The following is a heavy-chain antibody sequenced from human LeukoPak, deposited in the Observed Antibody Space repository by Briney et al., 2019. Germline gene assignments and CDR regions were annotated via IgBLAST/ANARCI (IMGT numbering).Heavy chain of an antibody. CDR2: ISAYNGNT. Sequence: GASVKVSRKASGYTFSSYGISWVRQAPGQGLEWMGWISAYNGNTKYVQKFQGRVTMTTDTSTSTAYMELRSLSSDDTAVYYCARVQGYSSGWYYYYMDVWGKGTTVTVSS. CDR1: GYTFSSYG. CDR3: ARVQGYSSGWYYYYMDV. V-gene: IGHV1-18*01. D-gene: IGHD6-19*01. J-gene: IGHJ6*03.